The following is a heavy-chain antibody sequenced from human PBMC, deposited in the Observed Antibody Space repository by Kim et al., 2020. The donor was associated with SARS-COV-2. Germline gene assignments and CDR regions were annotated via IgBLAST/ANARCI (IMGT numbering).Heavy chain of an antibody. CDR3: ARGLAVAATFWFDP. CDR2: IGTAGDT. V-gene: IGHV3-13*04. J-gene: IGHJ5*02. Sequence: GGSLRLSCAASGFTFSSYDMHWVRQATGKGLEWVSAIGTAGDTYYPGSVKGRFTISRENAKNSLYLQMNSLRAGDTAVYYCARGLAVAATFWFDPWGQGTLVTVSS. CDR1: GFTFSSYD. D-gene: IGHD2-15*01.